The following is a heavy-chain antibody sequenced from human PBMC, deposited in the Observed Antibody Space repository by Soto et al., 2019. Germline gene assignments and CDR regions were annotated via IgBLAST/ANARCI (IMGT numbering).Heavy chain of an antibody. V-gene: IGHV4-59*01. Sequence: SETLSLTCTVSGGSISSYYWSWIRHPPGKGLELIGYIYYSGSTNYNPSLKSRVTISVDTSKNQFSLKLSSVTAADTAVYYCARDGLYGDYQFDYWGQGTLVTVSS. CDR3: ARDGLYGDYQFDY. J-gene: IGHJ4*02. CDR1: GGSISSYY. D-gene: IGHD4-17*01. CDR2: IYYSGST.